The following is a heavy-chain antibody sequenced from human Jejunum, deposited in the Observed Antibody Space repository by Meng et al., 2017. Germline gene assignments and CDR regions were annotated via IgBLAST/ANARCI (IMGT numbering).Heavy chain of an antibody. CDR1: GFSVTSGHYY. D-gene: IGHD3-16*01. CDR3: ARGGWDFEY. Sequence: QGPLQVSGPGLVRPSETLSLTCTVSGFSVTSGHYYWSWVRQPPGQGLEWIGHVFYTGSTNYSPSFKSRVTISVHTSMNQFSLKLNSVTAADTAVYYCARGGWDFEYWGQGILVTVSS. V-gene: IGHV4-61*01. CDR2: VFYTGST. J-gene: IGHJ4*02.